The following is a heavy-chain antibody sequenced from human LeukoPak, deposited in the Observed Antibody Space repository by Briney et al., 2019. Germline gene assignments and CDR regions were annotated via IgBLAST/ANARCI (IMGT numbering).Heavy chain of an antibody. D-gene: IGHD2-2*01. Sequence: GGSLRLSCAASGFTFSSYWMSWVRQAPGKGLEWVANIKQDGSEKYYVDSVKGRFTISRDNAKNSLYLQMNSLRAEDTAVYYCARDFLGYCSSTSCYAGYFQHWGQGTLVTVS. CDR3: ARDFLGYCSSTSCYAGYFQH. V-gene: IGHV3-7*01. J-gene: IGHJ1*01. CDR1: GFTFSSYW. CDR2: IKQDGSEK.